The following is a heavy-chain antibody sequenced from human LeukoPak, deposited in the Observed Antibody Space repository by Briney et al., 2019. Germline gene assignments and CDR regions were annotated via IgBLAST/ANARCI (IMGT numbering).Heavy chain of an antibody. Sequence: GESLQISCKGSGYSFTSYWIGWVRQMPGKGLEWMGIIYPGDSDTTYSPSFQGQVTISADRSISTAYLQWSSLKASDTAMYYCARRGYSNYVPFGYWGQGTLVTVSS. J-gene: IGHJ4*02. CDR2: IYPGDSDT. CDR1: GYSFTSYW. D-gene: IGHD4-11*01. V-gene: IGHV5-51*01. CDR3: ARRGYSNYVPFGY.